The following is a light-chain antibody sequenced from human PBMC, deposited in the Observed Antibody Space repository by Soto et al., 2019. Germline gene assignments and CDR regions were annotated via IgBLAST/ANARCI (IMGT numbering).Light chain of an antibody. CDR3: QQYGSSPLT. Sequence: EIVLTQSPRTLSLSPGERATLSCRASQSVSSSYLAWYEQRPGQAPRLLIFGASSRATGILDRFGGSVSGTEFTLTISKLEPEDFAMYYCQQYGSSPLTFGGGTKVEIK. J-gene: IGKJ4*01. CDR2: GAS. V-gene: IGKV3-20*01. CDR1: QSVSSSY.